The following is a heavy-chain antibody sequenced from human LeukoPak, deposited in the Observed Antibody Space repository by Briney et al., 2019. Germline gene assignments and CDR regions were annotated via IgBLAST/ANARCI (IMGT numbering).Heavy chain of an antibody. CDR2: ISYDGSNK. J-gene: IGHJ4*02. Sequence: GRSLRLSCAASGFTFSSYAMHWVRQAPGKGLEWVAVISYDGSNKYYADSVKGRFTISRDNSKNTLYLQMNSLRAEDTAVYYCARDRTLRWYLDYWGQGTLVTVSS. CDR3: ARDRTLRWYLDY. D-gene: IGHD2-21*01. CDR1: GFTFSSYA. V-gene: IGHV3-30-3*01.